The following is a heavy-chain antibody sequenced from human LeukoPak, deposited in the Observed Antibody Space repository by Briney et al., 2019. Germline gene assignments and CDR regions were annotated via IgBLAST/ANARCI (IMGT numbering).Heavy chain of an antibody. D-gene: IGHD5-24*01. Sequence: SETLSLTCTVSGGSICSYYWSWIRQPPGKGLEWIGYIYYSGSTNYNPSLKSRVTISVDTSKNQFSLKLSSVTAADTAVYYCARGKDGYYYYYMDVWGKGTTVTVSS. CDR1: GGSICSYY. CDR2: IYYSGST. CDR3: ARGKDGYYYYYMDV. V-gene: IGHV4-59*01. J-gene: IGHJ6*03.